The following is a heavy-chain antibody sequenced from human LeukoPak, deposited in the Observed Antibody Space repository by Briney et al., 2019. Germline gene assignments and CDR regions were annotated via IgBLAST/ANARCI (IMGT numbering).Heavy chain of an antibody. J-gene: IGHJ4*02. D-gene: IGHD4-17*01. CDR3: VRNDYDDYGCDY. CDR1: GXTFSSYE. Sequence: GGSLRLSCAASGXTFSSYEMNWVRKAPGKGMEWVSSITTSGNYMFYAGSVKGRFTIFSDNAKNSVFVQMNSLRAEDTAMYYCVRNDYDDYGCDYWGQGTLVTVSS. V-gene: IGHV3-21*01. CDR2: ITTSGNYM.